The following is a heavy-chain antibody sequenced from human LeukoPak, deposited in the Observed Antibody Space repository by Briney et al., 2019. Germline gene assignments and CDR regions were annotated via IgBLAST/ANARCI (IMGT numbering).Heavy chain of an antibody. CDR2: FDPEDGET. CDR1: GYTLTELS. V-gene: IGHV1-24*01. J-gene: IGHJ4*02. Sequence: SVEVSCKVSGYTLTELSMHWVRQAPGKGLEWMGGFDPEDGETIYAQKFQGRVTMTEDTSTDTAYMELSSLRSEDTAVYYCATHPQGYDRIDYWGQGTLVTVSS. CDR3: ATHPQGYDRIDY. D-gene: IGHD3-22*01.